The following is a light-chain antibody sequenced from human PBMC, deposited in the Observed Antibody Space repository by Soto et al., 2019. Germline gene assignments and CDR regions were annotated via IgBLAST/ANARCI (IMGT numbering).Light chain of an antibody. CDR1: QGISNY. V-gene: IGKV1-27*01. CDR2: AAS. Sequence: DIQMTQSPSTLPGSVGDRVTITCRASQGISNYLAWYQQKPGKVPKLLIYAASTLQSGVPSRFSGSGSGTDFTLTISSLQPEDVATYYCQKCGIAPFTFGGGTKVDIK. J-gene: IGKJ4*01. CDR3: QKCGIAPFT.